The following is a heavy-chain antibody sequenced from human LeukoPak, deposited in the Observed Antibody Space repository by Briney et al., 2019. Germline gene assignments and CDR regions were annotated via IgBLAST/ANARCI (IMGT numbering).Heavy chain of an antibody. CDR1: GYSISSGYY. D-gene: IGHD4-11*01. Sequence: SETLSLTCTVSGYSISSGYYWGWIRQPPGKGLEWIGSIYHSGSTYYNPSLKSRVTISVDTSKNQFSLKLSSVTAADTAVYYCARANLNTATLPLRAFDIWGQGTMATVSS. V-gene: IGHV4-38-2*02. CDR2: IYHSGST. J-gene: IGHJ3*02. CDR3: ARANLNTATLPLRAFDI.